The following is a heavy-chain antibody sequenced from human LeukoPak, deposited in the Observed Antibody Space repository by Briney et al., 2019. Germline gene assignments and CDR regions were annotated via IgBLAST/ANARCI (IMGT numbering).Heavy chain of an antibody. J-gene: IGHJ4*02. CDR3: ASSPYYYGSGSPQRFDY. CDR2: ISAYNGNT. V-gene: IGHV1-18*01. Sequence: SVKVSCKASGYTFTSYGISWVRQAPGQGLEWMGWISAYNGNTNYAQKLQGRVTMTTDTSTSTAYMELRSLRSDDTAVYYCASSPYYYGSGSPQRFDYWGQGTLVTVSS. D-gene: IGHD3-10*01. CDR1: GYTFTSYG.